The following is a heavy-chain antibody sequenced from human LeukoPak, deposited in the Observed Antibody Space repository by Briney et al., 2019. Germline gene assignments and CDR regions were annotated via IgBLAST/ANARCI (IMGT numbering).Heavy chain of an antibody. Sequence: GGTLRLSCAASGFTFSSYWMSWVRQAPGKGLEWVANIKQDGSEKYYVDSVKGRFTIFRDNAKNSLYLQMNSLRAEDTAVYYCAELGITMIGGVWGKGATVTISS. D-gene: IGHD3-10*02. J-gene: IGHJ6*04. V-gene: IGHV3-7*01. CDR3: AELGITMIGGV. CDR2: IKQDGSEK. CDR1: GFTFSSYW.